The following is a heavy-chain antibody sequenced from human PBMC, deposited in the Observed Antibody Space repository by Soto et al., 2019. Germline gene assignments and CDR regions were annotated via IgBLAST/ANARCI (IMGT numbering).Heavy chain of an antibody. Sequence: PSETLSLTCAVSGGSISSGGYSWGWIRQPPGKGLEWIGYIYHSGSTYYNPSLKSRVTISVDRSKNQFSLKLTSVTAADTAVYYCARSRSQRGYCSGGSCPLNYWGQGTLVTVSS. CDR2: IYHSGST. V-gene: IGHV4-30-2*01. CDR1: GGSISSGGYS. J-gene: IGHJ4*02. CDR3: ARSRSQRGYCSGGSCPLNY. D-gene: IGHD2-15*01.